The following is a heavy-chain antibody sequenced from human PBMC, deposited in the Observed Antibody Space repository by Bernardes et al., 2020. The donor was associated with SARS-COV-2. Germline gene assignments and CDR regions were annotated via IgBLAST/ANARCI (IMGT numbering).Heavy chain of an antibody. CDR2: ISSSSSYI. D-gene: IGHD1-26*01. V-gene: IGHV3-21*01. CDR3: AREGSSSFGMDV. Sequence: GGSLRLSCAASGFTFSSYNMNWVRQAPGKGLEWVASISSSSSYIYYADSVKGRFTISRDNAKNSLDLQMNSLRVEDTAVYYCAREGSSSFGMDVWGQGTTVTVSS. J-gene: IGHJ6*02. CDR1: GFTFSSYN.